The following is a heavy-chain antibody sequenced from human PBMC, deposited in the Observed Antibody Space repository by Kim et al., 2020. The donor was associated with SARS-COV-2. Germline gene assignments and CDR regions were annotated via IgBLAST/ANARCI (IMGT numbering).Heavy chain of an antibody. D-gene: IGHD1-26*01. V-gene: IGHV3-23*01. Sequence: GGSLRLSCGVSGFTFTSYAMNWVRQAPGKGLEWVSAINDNGRDTYYADSVKGRFTLSRDNSKNTFYLQMNSLRVEDTAVYYCSREISLTRWSYAFDIWGQGTMVTVSS. CDR1: GFTFTSYA. J-gene: IGHJ3*02. CDR3: SREISLTRWSYAFDI. CDR2: INDNGRDT.